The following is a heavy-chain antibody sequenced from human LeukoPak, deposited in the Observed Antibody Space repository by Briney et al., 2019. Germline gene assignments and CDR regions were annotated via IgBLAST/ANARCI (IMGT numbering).Heavy chain of an antibody. CDR2: INHSGST. D-gene: IGHD3-22*01. CDR3: ARPYYDSSGNDY. CDR1: GGSFSGYY. J-gene: IGHJ4*02. Sequence: SETLSLTCAVYGGSFSGYYWSWIRQPPGKGLEWIGEINHSGSTNYNPSLKSRVTISVDTPKNQFSLKLSSVTAADTAVYYCARPYYDSSGNDYWGQGTLVTVSS. V-gene: IGHV4-34*01.